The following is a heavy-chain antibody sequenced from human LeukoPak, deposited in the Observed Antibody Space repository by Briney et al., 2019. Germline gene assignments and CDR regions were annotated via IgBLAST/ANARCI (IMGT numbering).Heavy chain of an antibody. V-gene: IGHV3-30*04. CDR1: GFIFNNYA. D-gene: IGHD4-23*01. CDR3: ARGAHKRDDYGGFFDY. CDR2: ISYDGSNK. Sequence: GALRLSCAASGFIFNNYALHWVRQAPGKGLEWVAVISYDGSNKDYADSVKGRFTISRDNSKNTVYLQMNSLRAEDTAVYYCARGAHKRDDYGGFFDYWGQKTLVTVSS. J-gene: IGHJ4*02.